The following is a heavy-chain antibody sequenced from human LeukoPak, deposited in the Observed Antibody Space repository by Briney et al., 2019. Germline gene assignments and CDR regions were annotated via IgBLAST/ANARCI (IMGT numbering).Heavy chain of an antibody. Sequence: PGGSLRLSCVVSGVPFSDFYMNWIRQAPGKGLEWISYISSSSSYTDYAEAVKGRFTISRDNAKSALYLEMNDLSVEDTAVYYCAAGTAADYWGQGTLVIVSS. V-gene: IGHV3-11*03. CDR1: GVPFSDFY. J-gene: IGHJ4*02. CDR2: ISSSSSYT. D-gene: IGHD6-13*01. CDR3: AAGTAADY.